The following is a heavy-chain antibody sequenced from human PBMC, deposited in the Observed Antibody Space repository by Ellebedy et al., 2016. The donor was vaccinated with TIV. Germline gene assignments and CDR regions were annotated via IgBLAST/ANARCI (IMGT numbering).Heavy chain of an antibody. V-gene: IGHV3-23*01. Sequence: PGGSLRLSCAASGFTFNTYAMSWVRQAPGKGLELVTAVRGSGGSTQYADSVQGRFTISKDIPKNTLYLQMNGLRAEDTAIYFCATHPGRDHYYGMDVWGQGTTVTVSS. J-gene: IGHJ6*02. CDR3: ATHPGRDHYYGMDV. CDR2: VRGSGGST. CDR1: GFTFNTYA.